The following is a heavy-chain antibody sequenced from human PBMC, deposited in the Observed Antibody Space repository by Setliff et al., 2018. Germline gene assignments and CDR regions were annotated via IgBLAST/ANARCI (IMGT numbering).Heavy chain of an antibody. Sequence: SVKVSCKASGYTFTSYYIHWVRQAPGQGLEWMGVINPKNGGATYPQNLQGRVTMTRDTSMSTVYMELSSLRFEDTAVYYCARERAGGRGFTFGAIYYYYGMDVWGQGTTVTSP. CDR3: ARERAGGRGFTFGAIYYYYGMDV. J-gene: IGHJ6*02. V-gene: IGHV1-46*01. CDR1: GYTFTSYY. CDR2: INPKNGGA. D-gene: IGHD3-16*01.